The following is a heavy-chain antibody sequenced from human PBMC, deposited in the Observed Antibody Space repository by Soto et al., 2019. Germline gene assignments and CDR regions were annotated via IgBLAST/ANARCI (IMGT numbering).Heavy chain of an antibody. CDR3: ARAAVSVVVVAATPAIYAY. CDR2: IIPIFGTA. Sequence: QVQLVQSGAEVKKPGSSVKVSCKASGGTFSSYAISWVRQAPGQGLEWMGGIIPIFGTANYAQKFQGRVTISADESTSTAYMELSSLRSEDTAVYCCARAAVSVVVVAATPAIYAYWGQGTLLTVSS. D-gene: IGHD2-15*01. CDR1: GGTFSSYA. V-gene: IGHV1-69*01. J-gene: IGHJ4*02.